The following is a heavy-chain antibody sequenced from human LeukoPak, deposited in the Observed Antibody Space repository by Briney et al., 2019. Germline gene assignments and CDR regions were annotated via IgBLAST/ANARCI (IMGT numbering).Heavy chain of an antibody. CDR2: ISYDGSNK. CDR1: GFTFSSYA. V-gene: IGHV3-30*18. CDR3: AKGLYSSSWYGIDY. D-gene: IGHD6-13*01. J-gene: IGHJ4*02. Sequence: GGSLRLSCAASGFTFSSYAMLWFRQAPGKGLEWVAVISYDGSNKYYADSVKGRFTISRDNSKNTLYLQMNSLRAEDTAVYYCAKGLYSSSWYGIDYWGQGTLVTVSS.